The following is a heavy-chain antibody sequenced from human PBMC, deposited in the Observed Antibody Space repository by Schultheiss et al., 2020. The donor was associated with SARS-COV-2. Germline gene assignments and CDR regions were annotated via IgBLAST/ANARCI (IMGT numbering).Heavy chain of an antibody. D-gene: IGHD2-15*01. J-gene: IGHJ4*02. V-gene: IGHV4-30-4*01. CDR2: IYYSGST. CDR3: ARVSPCSGGSCYSGSFDY. CDR1: GGSISSGDYY. Sequence: SETLSLTCTVSGGSISSGDYYWSWIRQPPGKGPEWIGYIYYSGSTYYNPSLKSRVTISVDTSKNQFSLKLSSVTAADTAVYYCARVSPCSGGSCYSGSFDYWGQGTLVTVSS.